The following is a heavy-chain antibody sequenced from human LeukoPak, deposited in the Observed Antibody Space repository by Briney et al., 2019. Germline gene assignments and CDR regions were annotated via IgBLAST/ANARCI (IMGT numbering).Heavy chain of an antibody. V-gene: IGHV4-38-2*02. CDR2: IYHSGST. D-gene: IGHD3-10*01. J-gene: IGHJ4*02. Sequence: SETLSLTCTVSGYSISSGYYWGCIRQPPGKGLEWIGTIYHSGSTYFNPSLESRVSMSIDTSNNPFSLKLTSVTAADTAVYYCARDKGYYGSGIGSKFDYWGQGTLVTVSS. CDR3: ARDKGYYGSGIGSKFDY. CDR1: GYSISSGYY.